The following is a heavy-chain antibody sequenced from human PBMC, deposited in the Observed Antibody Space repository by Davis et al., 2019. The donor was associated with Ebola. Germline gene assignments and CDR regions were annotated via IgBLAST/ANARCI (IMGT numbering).Heavy chain of an antibody. D-gene: IGHD5-18*01. CDR2: ISSTGRYI. Sequence: GGSLRLSCAASGFTFSSYSMNWVRQAPGKGLEWVSSISSTGRYIYYADSVKGRFTISRDNAKNSLYLQMNSLRAEDTAVYYCARDVDSYGYVVFEGGMDVWGKGTTVTVSS. J-gene: IGHJ6*04. V-gene: IGHV3-21*01. CDR3: ARDVDSYGYVVFEGGMDV. CDR1: GFTFSSYS.